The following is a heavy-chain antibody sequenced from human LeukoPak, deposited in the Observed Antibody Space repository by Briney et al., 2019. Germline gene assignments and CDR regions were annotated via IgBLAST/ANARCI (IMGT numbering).Heavy chain of an antibody. J-gene: IGHJ4*02. D-gene: IGHD6-13*01. CDR2: ISSDGSKA. CDR3: LRREAGGNNSWFYFDY. CDR1: GFRFNTYW. V-gene: IGHV3-74*01. Sequence: QPGGSLRLSCAASGFRFNTYWMHWVRQAPGEGLVWVSLISSDGSKALYADSVQGRFTISRDNAKNTVYLQMSSLSAEDTAMYYCLRREAGGNNSWFYFDYWGQGTPVRVSP.